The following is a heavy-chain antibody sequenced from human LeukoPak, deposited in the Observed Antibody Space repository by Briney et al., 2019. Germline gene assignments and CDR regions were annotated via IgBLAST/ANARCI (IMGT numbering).Heavy chain of an antibody. CDR1: GGSFSGYF. Sequence: SETLSLTCAVYGGSFSGYFWNWLRQPPGKGLEGIGEVNHSGGTNYNPSLKSRVTISLDTSKNQFSLKLSSVTAADTAVYYCARVAVSGINSRYEIDYWGQGTLVTVSS. CDR3: ARVAVSGINSRYEIDY. J-gene: IGHJ4*02. V-gene: IGHV4-34*01. CDR2: VNHSGGT. D-gene: IGHD6-19*01.